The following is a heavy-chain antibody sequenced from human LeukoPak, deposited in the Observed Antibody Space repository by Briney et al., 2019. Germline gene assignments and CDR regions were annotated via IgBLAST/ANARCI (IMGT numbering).Heavy chain of an antibody. Sequence: GGSLRLSCAASGFTFSTYSGNWIRQAPGKGLEWVSYISSSGSTIYYADSVKGRFTISRDNAKNSLYLQMNSLRAEDTAVYYCARWVVVTAIQSFFDYWGQGTLVTVSS. CDR1: GFTFSTYS. J-gene: IGHJ4*02. CDR2: ISSSGSTI. D-gene: IGHD2-21*02. CDR3: ARWVVVTAIQSFFDY. V-gene: IGHV3-48*04.